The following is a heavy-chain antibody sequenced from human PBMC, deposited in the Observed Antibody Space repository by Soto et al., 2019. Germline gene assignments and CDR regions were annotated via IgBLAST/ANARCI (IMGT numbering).Heavy chain of an antibody. Sequence: GGSLRLSCAASGFTFSSYSMNWVRQAPGKGLEWVSYISSSSSTIYYADSVKGRFTISRDNAKNSLYLQMNSLRDEDTAVYYCARDFQGRGDDSSGYAAQNFDYWGQGTLVTVSS. CDR1: GFTFSSYS. V-gene: IGHV3-48*02. D-gene: IGHD3-22*01. CDR2: ISSSSSTI. J-gene: IGHJ4*02. CDR3: ARDFQGRGDDSSGYAAQNFDY.